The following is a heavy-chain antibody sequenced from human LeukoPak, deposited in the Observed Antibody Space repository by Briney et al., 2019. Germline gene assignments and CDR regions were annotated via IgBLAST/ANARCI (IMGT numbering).Heavy chain of an antibody. CDR1: GGSIRSSSYY. CDR2: IYYSGST. J-gene: IGHJ5*02. V-gene: IGHV4-39*01. D-gene: IGHD3-10*01. Sequence: SETLSLTCTVSGGSIRSSSYYWGGIRQPPGKGLEWIGSIYYSGSTYYNPSLKSRVTISVDTSKNQFSLKLSSVTAADTAVYYCARVIGTTYYYGSGSLDPWGQGTLVTVSS. CDR3: ARVIGTTYYYGSGSLDP.